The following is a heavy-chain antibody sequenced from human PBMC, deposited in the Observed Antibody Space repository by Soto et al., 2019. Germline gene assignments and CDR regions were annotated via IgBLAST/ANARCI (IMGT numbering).Heavy chain of an antibody. D-gene: IGHD6-13*01. CDR1: GYIFTNYA. CDR2: IIPIFGTA. V-gene: IGHV1-69*13. CDR3: ARPPYSSSWYGWFDP. J-gene: IGHJ5*02. Sequence: SVKVSCKASGYIFTNYAMHWVRQAPGQRLGWMGGIIPIFGTANYAQKFQGRVTITADESTSTAYMELSSLRSEDTAVYYCARPPYSSSWYGWFDPWGQGTLVTVSS.